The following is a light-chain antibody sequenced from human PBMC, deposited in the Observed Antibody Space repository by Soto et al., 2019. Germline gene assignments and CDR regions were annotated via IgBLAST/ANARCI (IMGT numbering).Light chain of an antibody. CDR2: EAS. CDR3: QQHANWPIT. V-gene: IGKV3-11*01. Sequence: EIVLTQSPATLSLSPGERATLSCRASQSVGNNLAWYQQRPGQAPGLLIYEASTRATGIPARFSGSGSGTDFTLTISSLEPEDFAVYYCQQHANWPITIGSGTKVDMK. J-gene: IGKJ4*01. CDR1: QSVGNN.